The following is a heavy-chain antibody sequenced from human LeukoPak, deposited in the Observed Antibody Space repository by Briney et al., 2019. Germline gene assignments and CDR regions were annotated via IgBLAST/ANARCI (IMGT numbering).Heavy chain of an antibody. CDR1: GGSISSYY. Sequence: SETLSLTCTVSGGSISSYYWSWIRQPPGKELEWIGYIYYIGSTNYNPSLKSRVTISVDTSKNQFSLRLSSVTAADSAVYFCAREGREPAAGMDYWGQGTLVTVSS. J-gene: IGHJ4*02. CDR3: AREGREPAAGMDY. V-gene: IGHV4-59*01. CDR2: IYYIGST. D-gene: IGHD6-13*01.